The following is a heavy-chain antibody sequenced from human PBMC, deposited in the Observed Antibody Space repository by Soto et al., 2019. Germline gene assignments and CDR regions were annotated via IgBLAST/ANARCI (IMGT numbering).Heavy chain of an antibody. CDR1: GESFSGYY. CDR3: ARGPRANWFDL. J-gene: IGHJ5*02. CDR2: INHSGST. Sequence: SETLSLTCAVYGESFSGYYWSWIRQPPGKGLEWIGEINHSGSTNYNPSLKSRVTISVDTSKNQFSLKLSSVTAADTAVDYCARGPRANWFDLWGQGNLVTVSS. V-gene: IGHV4-34*01.